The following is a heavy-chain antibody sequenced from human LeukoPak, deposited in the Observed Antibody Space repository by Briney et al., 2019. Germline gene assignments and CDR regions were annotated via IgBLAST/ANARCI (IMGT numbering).Heavy chain of an antibody. D-gene: IGHD3-22*01. CDR1: GGSISSDY. CDR2: IYYSGST. Sequence: SETLSLTCTVSGGSISSDYWSWIRQPPGKGLEWIGYIYYSGSTKYNPSLKSRVTMSVDMSKNQFSLKLSSVTAADTAVYYCARNYYDSSGYKYAFDYWGQGTLVTVSS. V-gene: IGHV4-59*12. CDR3: ARNYYDSSGYKYAFDY. J-gene: IGHJ4*02.